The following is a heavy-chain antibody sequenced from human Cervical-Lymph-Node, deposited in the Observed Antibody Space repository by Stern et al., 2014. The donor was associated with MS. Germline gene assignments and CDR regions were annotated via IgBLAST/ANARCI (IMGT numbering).Heavy chain of an antibody. CDR2: INPSGGST. V-gene: IGHV1-46*01. Sequence: VQLVESGAEVKKPGASVKVSCKASGYTFTSYYMHWVRQAPGQGLEWMGIINPSGGSTSYAQNFQGRVTMTRDTSTSTVYMELSSLRSEDTAVYSCARGTYGDYDSANWYFDLWGRGTLVTVSS. J-gene: IGHJ2*01. D-gene: IGHD4-17*01. CDR3: ARGTYGDYDSANWYFDL. CDR1: GYTFTSYY.